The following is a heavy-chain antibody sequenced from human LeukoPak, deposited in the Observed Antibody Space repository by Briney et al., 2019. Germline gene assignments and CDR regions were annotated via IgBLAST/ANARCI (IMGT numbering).Heavy chain of an antibody. Sequence: SETLSLTCAVSGGSISSGGYSWSWIRQPPGKGLEWIGYIYHSGSTYYNPSLKSRVTISVDRSKNQFSLKLSSVTAADTAVYYCARVVVVANWFDPWGQGTLVTVSS. CDR3: ARVVVVANWFDP. V-gene: IGHV4-30-2*01. J-gene: IGHJ5*02. D-gene: IGHD2-15*01. CDR1: GGSISSGGYS. CDR2: IYHSGST.